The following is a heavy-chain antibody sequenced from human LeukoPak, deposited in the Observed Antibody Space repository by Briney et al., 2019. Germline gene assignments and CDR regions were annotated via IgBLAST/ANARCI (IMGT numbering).Heavy chain of an antibody. Sequence: PSQTLSLTCSVSGGSIYSGGYYWGWVRQHPGTGLEWIGNIYYSGNTDYSPSLKSRVTMSLDRSKNQFSLRLSSVTAADTAVYYCALDRAAPDTYSRHSFDNWGLGILVTVSS. CDR3: ALDRAAPDTYSRHSFDN. J-gene: IGHJ4*02. CDR2: IYYSGNT. D-gene: IGHD1-26*01. CDR1: GGSIYSGGYY. V-gene: IGHV4-31*03.